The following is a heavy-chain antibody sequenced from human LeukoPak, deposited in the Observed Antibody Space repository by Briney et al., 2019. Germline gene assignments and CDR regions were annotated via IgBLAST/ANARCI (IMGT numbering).Heavy chain of an antibody. V-gene: IGHV4-61*02. CDR3: ARAASFYYGSGSYYQSSLDC. CDR1: GGSISSGNYY. Sequence: PSQTLSLTCTVSGGSISSGNYYWSWIRQPAGKGLEWIGRIYTSGSTNYNPSLKSRVTISVDTSKNQFSLKLSSVTAADTAVYYCARAASFYYGSGSYYQSSLDCWGQGTLVTVSS. J-gene: IGHJ4*02. D-gene: IGHD3-10*01. CDR2: IYTSGST.